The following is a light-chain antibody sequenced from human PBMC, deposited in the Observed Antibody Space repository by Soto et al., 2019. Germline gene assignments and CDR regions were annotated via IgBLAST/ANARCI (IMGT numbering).Light chain of an antibody. CDR3: QQSSRTPYT. V-gene: IGKV1-39*01. J-gene: IGKJ2*01. CDR1: QGIGSF. CDR2: GAS. Sequence: DIQMTQSPSSLSASVEDRVTITCRASQGIGSFLNWYQQKPGKAPKLLIFGASTLQSGVPSRFSGSGSGTDFTLTISSLQPEDFATYYCQQSSRTPYTFGQGTKVEIK.